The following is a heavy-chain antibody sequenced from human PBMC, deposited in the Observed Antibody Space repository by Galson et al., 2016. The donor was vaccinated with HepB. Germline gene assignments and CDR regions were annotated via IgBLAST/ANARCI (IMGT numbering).Heavy chain of an antibody. CDR1: GYTFTSYW. V-gene: IGHV5-51*01. J-gene: IGHJ6*02. Sequence: QSGAEVKKPGESLQISCQGSGYTFTSYWIAWVRQMPGKGLEWMGLIYPGGSDIRYSPSFQGQVTISADKSISTAYLQWSSLKASDAAMYYCARQPYDYYGMDVWGQGTTVTVFS. CDR2: IYPGGSDI. CDR3: ARQPYDYYGMDV.